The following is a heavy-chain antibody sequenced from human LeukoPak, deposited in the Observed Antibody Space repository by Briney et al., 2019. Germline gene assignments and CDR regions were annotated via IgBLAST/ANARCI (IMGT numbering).Heavy chain of an antibody. J-gene: IGHJ4*02. CDR2: LYYTGST. Sequence: PSETLSLTCNVSGSSVSNYRYYWGWIRQPPGKGLEWIGSLYYTGSTYHNPSLGGRVATSVDTSKNQISLRLSSVTAADTAVYYCARHAGMTMASLFFDYWGQGTLVTVSS. CDR1: GSSVSNYRYY. D-gene: IGHD4/OR15-4a*01. V-gene: IGHV4-39*01. CDR3: ARHAGMTMASLFFDY.